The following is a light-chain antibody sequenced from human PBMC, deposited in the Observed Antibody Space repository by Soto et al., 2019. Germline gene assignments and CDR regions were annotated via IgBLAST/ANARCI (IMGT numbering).Light chain of an antibody. Sequence: EIVLTQSPGTLSLSPGERASLSCRASQSVRSSYLAWYQQKPGQAPRLLIHDAFSRATGIPDRFSGSGSGTAFTLTISRLEPEDFAVYYCQQYDTSPMYTFGPGTKLEIK. J-gene: IGKJ2*01. V-gene: IGKV3-20*01. CDR1: QSVRSSY. CDR3: QQYDTSPMYT. CDR2: DAF.